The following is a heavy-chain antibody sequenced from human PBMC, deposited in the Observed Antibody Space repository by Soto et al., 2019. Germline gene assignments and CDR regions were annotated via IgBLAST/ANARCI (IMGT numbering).Heavy chain of an antibody. J-gene: IGHJ4*02. Sequence: LKISCQASGYSFTTYWISWVRQMPGKGMECMGRIDPTDSYTDYGPSFEGHVTMSVDRSINTAYLEWSSLKASDSAMYYCARLTLAQDSSGYHIFDYWGQGTLVTVSS. D-gene: IGHD3-22*01. CDR3: ARLTLAQDSSGYHIFDY. CDR1: GYSFTTYW. V-gene: IGHV5-10-1*01. CDR2: IDPTDSYT.